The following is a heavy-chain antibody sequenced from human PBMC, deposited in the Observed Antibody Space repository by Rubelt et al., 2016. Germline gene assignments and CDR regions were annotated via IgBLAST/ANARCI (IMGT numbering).Heavy chain of an antibody. D-gene: IGHD1-26*01. J-gene: IGHJ3*02. CDR1: GGAFSDYY. CDR3: ARRVSIVGARPYDVFDI. CDR2: INHSGST. V-gene: IGHV4-34*01. Sequence: QVQLQQWGAGLLKPSETLSLTCAVYGGAFSDYYWSWIRQPPGKGLEWIGEINHSGSTNYNPSLRSRVTITIDTSKNQFSLKVRSVTATDTAVYYCARRVSIVGARPYDVFDIWGQGTMVTVSS.